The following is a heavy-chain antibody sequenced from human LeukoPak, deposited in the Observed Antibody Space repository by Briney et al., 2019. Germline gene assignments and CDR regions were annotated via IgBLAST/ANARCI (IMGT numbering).Heavy chain of an antibody. Sequence: GGSLRLSCTGFGFTFRDYAVSWVRQAPGKGLECIGFIRCKVYGGTTEYAASVKGRFTISRDDSKSIAHLQMNSLKTEDTAVYYCTRDPYYFDSSGYYHHAFDIWGQGTMVAVSS. CDR3: TRDPYYFDSSGYYHHAFDI. CDR1: GFTFRDYA. J-gene: IGHJ3*02. D-gene: IGHD3-22*01. V-gene: IGHV3-49*04. CDR2: IRCKVYGGTT.